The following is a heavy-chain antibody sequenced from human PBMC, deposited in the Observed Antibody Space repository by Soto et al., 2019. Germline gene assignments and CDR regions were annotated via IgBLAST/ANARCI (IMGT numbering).Heavy chain of an antibody. CDR1: GFTFSVYA. D-gene: IGHD3-10*01. CDR3: AKALYGGFTY. CDR2: IIGSGDST. Sequence: PGGSLRLSCAASGFTFSVYAMSWVRQAPGKGLEWVSGIIGSGDSTHYADSVKGRFTVSRDNSKSMLYLQTNSLRAEDTAIYYCAKALYGGFTYWGQGTLVTVSS. J-gene: IGHJ4*02. V-gene: IGHV3-23*01.